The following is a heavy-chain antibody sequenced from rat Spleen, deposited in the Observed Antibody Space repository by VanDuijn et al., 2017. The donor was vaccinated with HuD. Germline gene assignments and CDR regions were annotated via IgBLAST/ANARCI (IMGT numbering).Heavy chain of an antibody. CDR2: ISYEGSTT. CDR1: GFTFSDYY. Sequence: EVQLVESGGGLVQPGKSLKLSCLASGFTFSDYYMAWVRQAPKKGLEWVASISYEGSTTYYGDSVKGRFTFSRDNAKSTLYLQMNSLRSEDTATYYCARHSSSYYVMDAWGQGASVTVSS. D-gene: IGHD1-2*01. V-gene: IGHV5-22*01. J-gene: IGHJ4*01. CDR3: ARHSSSYYVMDA.